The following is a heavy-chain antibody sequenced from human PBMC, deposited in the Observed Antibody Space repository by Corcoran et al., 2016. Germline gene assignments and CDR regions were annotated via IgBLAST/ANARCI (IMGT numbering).Heavy chain of an antibody. CDR2: IYYSGST. Sequence: QLQLQEAGPGLVKPSETLSLTCTVSGGSISSSSYYWGWIRQPPGKGLEWIGSIYYSGSTYYNPSLKSRVTISVDTSKNQFSLKLSSVTAADTAVYYCATLRFLEPGDYYYYGMYVWGQGTTVTVSS. J-gene: IGHJ6*02. D-gene: IGHD3-3*01. V-gene: IGHV4-39*01. CDR3: ATLRFLEPGDYYYYGMYV. CDR1: GGSISSSSYY.